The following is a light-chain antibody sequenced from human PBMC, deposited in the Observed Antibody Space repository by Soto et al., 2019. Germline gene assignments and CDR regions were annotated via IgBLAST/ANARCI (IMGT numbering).Light chain of an antibody. V-gene: IGKV1-27*01. J-gene: IGKJ1*01. CDR3: QKYNRAPRT. CDR2: AAS. CDR1: QGISNY. Sequence: DIQMTPSPSPLSASVGDRGTLTFRGSQGISNYLAWYQQKPGKVPKLLIYAASTLQSGVPSRFSGSGSGTDFTLTISSLQPEDVATYYCQKYNRAPRTFGQGTKVDIK.